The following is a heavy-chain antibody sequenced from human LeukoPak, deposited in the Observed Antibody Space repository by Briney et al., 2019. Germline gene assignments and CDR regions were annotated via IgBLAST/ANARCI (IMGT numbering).Heavy chain of an antibody. CDR3: ARDYDILTGPIYYMDV. Sequence: PSETLSLTCTVSGGSISSYYWSWIRQPAGKGLEWIGRICTSGSTNYNPSLKSRVTMSVDTSKNQFSLKLSPVTAADTAVYYCARDYDILTGPIYYMDVWGKGTTVTVSS. D-gene: IGHD3-9*01. J-gene: IGHJ6*03. V-gene: IGHV4-4*07. CDR1: GGSISSYY. CDR2: ICTSGST.